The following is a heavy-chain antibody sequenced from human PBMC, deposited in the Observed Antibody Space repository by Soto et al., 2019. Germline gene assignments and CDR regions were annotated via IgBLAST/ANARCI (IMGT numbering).Heavy chain of an antibody. Sequence: QVQLVQSGAEVKKPESSVKVSCKASGGTFSSYTISWVRQAPGQGLEWMGRIIPILGIANYAQKFQGRVTITADKSTSTAYMELSSLRSEDTAVYYCAREDCSGGSCYGWFDPWGQGTLVTVSS. CDR1: GGTFSSYT. J-gene: IGHJ5*02. V-gene: IGHV1-69*08. CDR3: AREDCSGGSCYGWFDP. D-gene: IGHD2-15*01. CDR2: IIPILGIA.